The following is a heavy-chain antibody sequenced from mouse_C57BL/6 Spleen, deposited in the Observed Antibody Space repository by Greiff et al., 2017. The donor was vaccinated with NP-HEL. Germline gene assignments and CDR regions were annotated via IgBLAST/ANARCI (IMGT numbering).Heavy chain of an antibody. CDR2: ISDGGSYT. V-gene: IGHV5-4*01. CDR3: ARDPSSYGNYGFAY. CDR1: GFTFSSYA. D-gene: IGHD2-1*01. Sequence: EVMLVESGGGLVKPGGSLKLSCAASGFTFSSYAMSWVRQTPDKRLEWVATISDGGSYTYYPDNVKGRFTISRDNAKNNLYLQMSHLKSEDTAMYYCARDPSSYGNYGFAYWGQGTLVTVSA. J-gene: IGHJ3*01.